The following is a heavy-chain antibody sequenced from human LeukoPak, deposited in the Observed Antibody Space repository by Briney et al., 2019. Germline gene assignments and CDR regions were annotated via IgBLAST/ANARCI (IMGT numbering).Heavy chain of an antibody. D-gene: IGHD2-21*02. CDR3: ARHVVVVTRHVFDS. Sequence: SETLSLTCTVSGGSISSSSYYWGWIRQPPGKGLEWIGSIYYSGSTYYNPSLKSRVTISVDTSKNQFSLKLSSVTAADTAVYYCARHVVVVTRHVFDSWGQGTLVTVSS. CDR1: GGSISSSSYY. CDR2: IYYSGST. J-gene: IGHJ5*01. V-gene: IGHV4-39*01.